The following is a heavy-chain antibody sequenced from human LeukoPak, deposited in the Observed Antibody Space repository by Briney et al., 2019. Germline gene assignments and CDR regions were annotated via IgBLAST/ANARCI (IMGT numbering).Heavy chain of an antibody. CDR1: GGSISSSIYH. CDR3: ARGLRVRYYYDSSGYPDLDY. Sequence: SETLSLTCTVSGGSISSSIYHWGWIRQPPGKGLEWIGSIYYSGSTYYNPSLKSRVTISVDTSKNQFSLKLSSVTAADTAVYYCARGLRVRYYYDSSGYPDLDYWGQGTLVTVSS. D-gene: IGHD3-22*01. CDR2: IYYSGST. V-gene: IGHV4-39*07. J-gene: IGHJ4*02.